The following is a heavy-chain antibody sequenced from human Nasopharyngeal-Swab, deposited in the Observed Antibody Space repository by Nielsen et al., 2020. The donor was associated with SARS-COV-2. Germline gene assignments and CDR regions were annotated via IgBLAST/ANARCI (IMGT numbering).Heavy chain of an antibody. V-gene: IGHV3-23*01. D-gene: IGHD2-2*03. CDR3: AKDPGYCSSTSCYSNWFDP. Sequence: GESLKISCAASGFTFSSYAMSWVRQAPGKGLEWVSAISGSGGSTYYADSVKGRFTISRDNSKNTLYLQMNSLRAEDTAVYYCAKDPGYCSSTSCYSNWFDPWGRGTLVTVSS. CDR1: GFTFSSYA. CDR2: ISGSGGST. J-gene: IGHJ5*02.